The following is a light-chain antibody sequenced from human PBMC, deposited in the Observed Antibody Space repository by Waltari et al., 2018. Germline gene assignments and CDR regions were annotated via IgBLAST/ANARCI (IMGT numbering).Light chain of an antibody. J-gene: IGKJ1*01. CDR2: AAS. V-gene: IGKV1-39*01. CDR1: QRISSY. Sequence: DIQLTQSPSSLSASVGYRVTITCRASQRISSYLNWYQQKPGKAPKPLIYAASSLQSGVPSRFSGSGSETDFTLTISSLQPEDFATYYCQQSYSTPRRTFGQGTKVEIK. CDR3: QQSYSTPRRT.